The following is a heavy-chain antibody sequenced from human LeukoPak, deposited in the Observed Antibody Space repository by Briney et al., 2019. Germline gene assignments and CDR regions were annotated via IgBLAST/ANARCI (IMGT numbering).Heavy chain of an antibody. J-gene: IGHJ3*02. Sequence: GGSLRLSCAASGLSFSEYYMTWIRQAPGKGLEWVSNLSSSGRYTNYADSVRGRFTISRDNAKKSLYLQMNSLRAEDTAVYYCARHSEGPVNDAFDIWGQGTKVTVSS. CDR3: ARHSEGPVNDAFDI. CDR1: GLSFSEYY. D-gene: IGHD2-2*01. CDR2: LSSSGRYT. V-gene: IGHV3-11*03.